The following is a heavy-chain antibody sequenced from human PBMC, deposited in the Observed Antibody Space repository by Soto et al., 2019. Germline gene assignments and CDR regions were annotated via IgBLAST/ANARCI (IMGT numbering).Heavy chain of an antibody. J-gene: IGHJ6*02. CDR3: ARGLRWAAGTQPYYYYYGMDV. CDR1: GYTFTSYG. CDR2: ISAYNGNT. D-gene: IGHD6-13*01. Sequence: ASVKVSCKASGYTFTSYGISWVRQAPGQGLEWMGWISAYNGNTNYAQKLQGRVTMTTDTSTSTAYMELRSLRSDDTAVYYCARGLRWAAGTQPYYYYYGMDVWGQGTTVTVSS. V-gene: IGHV1-18*04.